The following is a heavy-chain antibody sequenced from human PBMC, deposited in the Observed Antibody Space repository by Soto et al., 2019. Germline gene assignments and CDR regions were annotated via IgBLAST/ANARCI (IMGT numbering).Heavy chain of an antibody. D-gene: IGHD4-17*01. J-gene: IGHJ6*02. Sequence: EVQLVESGGGLVQPGGSLRLSCAASGFTFSSYSMNWVRQAPGKGLEWVSYISSSSSTIYYADSVKGRFTISRDNAKNSLYLQMNSLRDEDTAVYYCARAGYGDYGVYYYYGMDVWGQGTTVTVSS. CDR1: GFTFSSYS. V-gene: IGHV3-48*02. CDR3: ARAGYGDYGVYYYYGMDV. CDR2: ISSSSSTI.